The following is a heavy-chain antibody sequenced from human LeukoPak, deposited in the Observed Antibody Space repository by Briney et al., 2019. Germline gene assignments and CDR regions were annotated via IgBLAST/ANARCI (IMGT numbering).Heavy chain of an antibody. CDR1: GFTFSSYW. D-gene: IGHD2-15*01. V-gene: IGHV3-74*03. CDR2: INSDGSTT. Sequence: GGSLRLSCAASGFTFSSYWMHWVRQAPGKGLVWVSRINSDGSTTTYADSVKGRFTISRDNAKNTLYLQMNSLRAEDTAVYYCTRVCIGCYSKDYWGQGTLVSVSS. CDR3: TRVCIGCYSKDY. J-gene: IGHJ4*02.